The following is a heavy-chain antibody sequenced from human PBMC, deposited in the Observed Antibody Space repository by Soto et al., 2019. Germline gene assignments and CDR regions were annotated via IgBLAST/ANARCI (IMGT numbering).Heavy chain of an antibody. J-gene: IGHJ6*04. V-gene: IGHV3-30*18. D-gene: IGHD6-13*01. CDR1: GFTFSSYG. Sequence: GESLKISCAASGFTFSSYGMHWVRQAPGKGLEWVAVISYDGSNKYYADSVKGRFTISRDNSKNTLYLQMNSLRAEDTAVYYCAKQTPLAALDVWGKGTTVTVSS. CDR2: ISYDGSNK. CDR3: AKQTPLAALDV.